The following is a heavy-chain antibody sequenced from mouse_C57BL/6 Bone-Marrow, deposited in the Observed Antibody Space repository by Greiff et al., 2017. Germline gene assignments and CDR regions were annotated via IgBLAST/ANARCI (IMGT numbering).Heavy chain of an antibody. Sequence: EVKLMESGPGLVKPSQSLSLTCSVTGYSITSGYYWNWIRQFPGNKLEWMGYISYDGSNNYNPSLKNRISITRDTSKNQFFLKLNSVTTEDTATYYCARFTTVVATDFDYWGQGTTLTVSS. CDR1: GYSITSGYY. CDR2: ISYDGSN. V-gene: IGHV3-6*01. CDR3: ARFTTVVATDFDY. D-gene: IGHD1-1*01. J-gene: IGHJ2*01.